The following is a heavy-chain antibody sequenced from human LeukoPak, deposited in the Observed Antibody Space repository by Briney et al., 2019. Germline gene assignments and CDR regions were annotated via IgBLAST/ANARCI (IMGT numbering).Heavy chain of an antibody. CDR3: ARDQYDTWSRRGNFDS. V-gene: IGHV3-7*03. CDR1: GFIFSSYA. Sequence: LAGGSLRLSCAASGFIFSSYAMDWVRQAPGKGLEWVANIKLDGSEKNYVDSVKGRFTISRDNTKNSLYLQMNSLRAEDTAVFYCARDQYDTWSRRGNFDSWGQGTLVIVSS. J-gene: IGHJ4*02. CDR2: IKLDGSEK. D-gene: IGHD3-3*01.